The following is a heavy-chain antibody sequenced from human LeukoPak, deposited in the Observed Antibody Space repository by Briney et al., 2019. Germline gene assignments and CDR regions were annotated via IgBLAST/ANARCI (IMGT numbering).Heavy chain of an antibody. CDR1: GSAVTGNH. D-gene: IGHD4-23*01. J-gene: IGHJ4*02. CDR3: AGFGGYSF. Sequence: PGGSLRLSCAASGSAVTGNHMTWVRQAPGKGLEWVSVISGTGTTYYADSVKGRLAISRDNSKNAVYLQMNSLTTEDTGVYYCAGFGGYSFWGQGTLVTVSS. CDR2: ISGTGTT. V-gene: IGHV3-66*01.